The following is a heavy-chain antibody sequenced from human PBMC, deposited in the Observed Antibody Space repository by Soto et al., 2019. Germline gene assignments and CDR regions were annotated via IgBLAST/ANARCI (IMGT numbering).Heavy chain of an antibody. Sequence: GESLKISCNGSGYSFPTDWIGWVRQMPGKGLEWMGIIYPGDSDTQYSPSFQGQVTISADKSINTAYLQWSSLQASDSAMYYCARVSSSGSDYWGQGTLVTVS. CDR2: IYPGDSDT. D-gene: IGHD6-19*01. CDR3: ARVSSSGSDY. V-gene: IGHV5-51*01. J-gene: IGHJ4*02. CDR1: GYSFPTDW.